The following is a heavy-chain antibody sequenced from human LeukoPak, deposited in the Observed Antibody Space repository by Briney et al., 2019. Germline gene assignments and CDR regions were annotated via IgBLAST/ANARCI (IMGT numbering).Heavy chain of an antibody. Sequence: SQTLSLTCIVSGGSISSGGYYWSWIRQPPGKGLEWIGYIYHSGSTYYNPSLKSRVTISVDRSKNQFSLKLSSVTAADTAVYYCASAAHPTQDYYDYAFDIWGQGTMVTVSS. CDR3: ASAAHPTQDYYDYAFDI. V-gene: IGHV4-30-2*01. CDR2: IYHSGST. CDR1: GGSISSGGYY. D-gene: IGHD3-22*01. J-gene: IGHJ3*02.